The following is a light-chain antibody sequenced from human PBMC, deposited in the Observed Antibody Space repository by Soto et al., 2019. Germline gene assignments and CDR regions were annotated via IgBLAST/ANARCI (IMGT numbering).Light chain of an antibody. CDR3: AAWDDSLYAVV. CDR1: SSNIGRNA. V-gene: IGLV1-44*01. CDR2: YND. Sequence: QSVLTQPRSASGTPGQRVTISCSGSSSNIGRNAVNWYQHLPGTAPKLLIYYNDQRPSGVPDLFSGSKSGTSASLAISGLQSEDEADYYCAAWDDSLYAVVFGGGTKLTVL. J-gene: IGLJ2*01.